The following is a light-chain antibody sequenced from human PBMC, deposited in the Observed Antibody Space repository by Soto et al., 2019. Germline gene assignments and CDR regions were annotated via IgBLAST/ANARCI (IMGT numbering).Light chain of an antibody. J-gene: IGKJ1*01. CDR2: DAS. Sequence: EIVLTQSPATLSLSPGERATLSCRASQNVNRYLAWYQQKPGLAPRLLIYDASNRATGIPARFSGSGSGTDFTLTITGLQTDDFATYSCQQYDSFPWTFGQGTKVEIK. CDR1: QNVNRY. CDR3: QQYDSFPWT. V-gene: IGKV3-11*01.